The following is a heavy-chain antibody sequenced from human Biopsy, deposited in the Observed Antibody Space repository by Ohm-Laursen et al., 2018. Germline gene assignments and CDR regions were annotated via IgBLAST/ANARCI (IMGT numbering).Heavy chain of an antibody. CDR1: GDSVTKYY. J-gene: IGHJ6*02. CDR2: IYYSVMT. CDR3: SRDSGILNYGSFKYYHYYGMDV. Sequence: TLSLTCTVSGDSVTKYYWSWIRQPPGKGLEWIGHIYYSVMTNYNPSLQSRVSISVDTSRNQVSLTLSSVTAADTAVYYCSRDSGILNYGSFKYYHYYGMDVRGQGTKVTVSS. D-gene: IGHD4-17*01. V-gene: IGHV4-59*02.